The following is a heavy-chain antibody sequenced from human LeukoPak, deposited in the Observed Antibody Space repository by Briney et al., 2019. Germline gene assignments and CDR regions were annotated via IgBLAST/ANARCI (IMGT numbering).Heavy chain of an antibody. J-gene: IGHJ6*02. CDR1: GYTFTGYY. D-gene: IGHD3-16*01. CDR3: ARDMSAFYYYGMDV. CDR2: INPNSGGT. Sequence: ASVKVSCKASGYTFTGYYMHWVRQAPGQGLEWMGWINPNSGGTNYAQKFQGRVTMTRDTSISTAYMELSRLRSDDKAVYYCARDMSAFYYYGMDVWGQGTTVTVSS. V-gene: IGHV1-2*02.